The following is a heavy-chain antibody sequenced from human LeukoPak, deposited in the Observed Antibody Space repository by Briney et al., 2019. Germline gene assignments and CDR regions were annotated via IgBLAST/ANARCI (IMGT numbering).Heavy chain of an antibody. CDR3: AKVLNYYGSGYFDY. Sequence: GGSLRLSCAVSGITFSRLPMTWVRQAPGKGLQWVSAITTGGDTTFYADSVKGRFTISRDNSKNTLYLQMNSLRAEDTAVYYCAKVLNYYGSGYFDYWGQGTLVTVSS. J-gene: IGHJ4*02. V-gene: IGHV3-23*01. CDR1: GITFSRLP. CDR2: ITTGGDTT. D-gene: IGHD3-10*01.